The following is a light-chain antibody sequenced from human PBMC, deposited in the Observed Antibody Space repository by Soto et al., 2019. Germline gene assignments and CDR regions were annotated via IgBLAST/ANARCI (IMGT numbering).Light chain of an antibody. J-gene: IGKJ5*01. CDR2: GAS. CDR3: QQYNNWPRT. V-gene: IGKV3-15*01. Sequence: VTQSPASLSVSPGDRVTISCRAGPISSNLAWHQQRPGQAPRLLIYGASVRATGVPARFSGSGSGTEFTLTINSLQSEDFAVYYCQQYNNWPRTFGQGTRLEIK. CDR1: PISSN.